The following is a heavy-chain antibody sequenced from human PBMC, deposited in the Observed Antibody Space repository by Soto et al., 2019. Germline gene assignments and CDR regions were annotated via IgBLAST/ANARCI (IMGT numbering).Heavy chain of an antibody. CDR2: IVLILGIT. CDR1: GGTFSSYT. CDR3: ASGSSTVTNWFDP. J-gene: IGHJ5*02. V-gene: IGHV1-69*02. D-gene: IGHD4-17*01. Sequence: QVQLVQSGAEVKKPGSSVKVSCKASGGTFSSYTISWVRQAPGQGLEWMGRIVLILGITNYAQEFQGRVTITADKSTSTVYMELSSLRAEETAVYYCASGSSTVTNWFDPWGQGALVTVSS.